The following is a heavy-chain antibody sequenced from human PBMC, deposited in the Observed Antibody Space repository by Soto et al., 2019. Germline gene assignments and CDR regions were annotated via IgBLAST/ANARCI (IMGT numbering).Heavy chain of an antibody. V-gene: IGHV1-18*04. Sequence: QVQLVQSGAEVKKPGASVKVSCKASGYTFTSYGISWLRQAPGQGLEGMGWISAYNGNTNYAQKLQGRVTMTTDTSTSTAYMELRSLRSDDTAVYYCARDPVDQMGYYYGMDVWGQGTTVTVSS. CDR2: ISAYNGNT. CDR3: ARDPVDQMGYYYGMDV. J-gene: IGHJ6*02. CDR1: GYTFTSYG. D-gene: IGHD2-15*01.